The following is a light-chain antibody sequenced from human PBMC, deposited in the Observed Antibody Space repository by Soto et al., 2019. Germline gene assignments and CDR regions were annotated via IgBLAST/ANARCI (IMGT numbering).Light chain of an antibody. CDR1: QTVLYSSNNKNY. J-gene: IGKJ1*01. V-gene: IGKV4-1*01. CDR2: WAS. CDR3: QQYYSTPWT. Sequence: DIVMTQSPDSLGVSLGERATINCKSSQTVLYSSNNKNYLAWYQQKPGQPPKLLIYWASTRESGVPDRFSGRGSGTDFTLTISSLQAEDVAVYYCQQYYSTPWTFGQGTKVEIK.